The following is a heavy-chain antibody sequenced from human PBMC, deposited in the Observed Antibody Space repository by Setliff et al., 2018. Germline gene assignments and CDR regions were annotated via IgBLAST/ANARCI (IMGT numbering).Heavy chain of an antibody. CDR2: INPSGENT. J-gene: IGHJ6*03. V-gene: IGHV1-46*01. Sequence: ASVKVSCKASGYTLSHYYMHWVRQAPGQGLEWMGLINPSGENTNYAQKVQGRVTMTTDTSTSTAYMELRSLTSDDTAVYYCAREGRRYYDSSGYYYDPYYYYYMDVWGKGTTVTVSS. CDR1: GYTLSHYY. D-gene: IGHD3-22*01. CDR3: AREGRRYYDSSGYYYDPYYYYYMDV.